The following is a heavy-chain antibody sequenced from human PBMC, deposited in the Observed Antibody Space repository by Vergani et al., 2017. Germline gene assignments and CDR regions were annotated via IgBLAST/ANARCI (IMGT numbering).Heavy chain of an antibody. V-gene: IGHV1-69*06. CDR3: ARDPDIVVVPAAPYYYYYYGMDV. D-gene: IGHD2-2*01. Sequence: QVQLVQSGAEVKKPGSSVKVSCKASGGTFSSYAISWVRQAPGQGLEWMGGIIPIFGTANYAQKLQGRVTMTTDTSTSTAYMELRSLRSDDTAVYYCARDPDIVVVPAAPYYYYYYGMDVWGKGP. CDR1: GGTFSSYA. CDR2: IIPIFGTA. J-gene: IGHJ6*04.